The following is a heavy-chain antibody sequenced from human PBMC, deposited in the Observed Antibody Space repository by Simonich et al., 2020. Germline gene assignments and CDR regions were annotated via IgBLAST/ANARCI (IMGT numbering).Heavy chain of an antibody. CDR3: AKDLGERITMIVVVIDAFDI. Sequence: GGGLVQPGGSLRHSCAASGFTFSSYAMSWVRPAPGKGLEWVSASSGSVGSTYYADSVKGRFTISRDHSKNTLDLQMNSLRAEDTDVYYCAKDLGERITMIVVVIDAFDIWGQGTMVTVSS. J-gene: IGHJ3*02. D-gene: IGHD3-22*01. V-gene: IGHV3-23*01. CDR1: GFTFSSYA. CDR2: SSGSVGST.